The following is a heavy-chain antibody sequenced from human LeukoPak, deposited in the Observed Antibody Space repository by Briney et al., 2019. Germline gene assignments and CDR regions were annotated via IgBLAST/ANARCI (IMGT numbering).Heavy chain of an antibody. CDR3: ARHQQQLVLSAFDI. CDR1: GYTFTNDW. V-gene: IGHV5-51*01. Sequence: GESLKISCKGSGYTFTNDWIGWVRQMPGKGLEWMGIIFPGDSDTRYSPSFQGQVTISADKSKSTAYLQWSSLKASDTAMYYCARHQQQLVLSAFDIWGQGTMVTVSS. J-gene: IGHJ3*02. CDR2: IFPGDSDT. D-gene: IGHD6-13*01.